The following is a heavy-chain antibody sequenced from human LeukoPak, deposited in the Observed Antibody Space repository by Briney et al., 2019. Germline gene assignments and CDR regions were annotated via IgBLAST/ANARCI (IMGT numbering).Heavy chain of an antibody. CDR3: ARGVYDFWTGFPSRLDV. Sequence: PSETLSLTCSVSGDSIGNHYWTWIRQPPGGGLEWIGYIFQSRSTNYNRSLKSRVTISVDSSKRQFSLRLTSVTAADSAVYYCARGVYDFWTGFPSRLDVWGEGTSVTVSS. CDR2: IFQSRST. D-gene: IGHD3-3*01. J-gene: IGHJ6*04. V-gene: IGHV4-59*11. CDR1: GDSIGNHY.